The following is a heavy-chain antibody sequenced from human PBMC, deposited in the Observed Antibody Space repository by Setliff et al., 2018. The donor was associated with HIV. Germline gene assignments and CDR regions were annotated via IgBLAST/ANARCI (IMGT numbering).Heavy chain of an antibody. CDR2: ISGSGSHT. CDR1: GFTFSSSA. D-gene: IGHD2-8*01. V-gene: IGHV3-23*01. Sequence: GGSLRLSCVASGFTFSSSAMNWVRQAPGKGLEWVSTISGSGSHTHYADSVKGRLTISRDNSKSMVYLQLNSLRVEDTAIYHCAKGGNTNANYIVFDHWGRGTLVTVSS. J-gene: IGHJ4*02. CDR3: AKGGNTNANYIVFDH.